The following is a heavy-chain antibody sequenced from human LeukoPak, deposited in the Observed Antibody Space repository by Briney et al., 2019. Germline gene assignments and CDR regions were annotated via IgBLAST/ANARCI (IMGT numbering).Heavy chain of an antibody. CDR2: IRYDGSNK. D-gene: IGHD3-10*01. CDR3: AKAQSSSGAVRGFDY. J-gene: IGHJ4*02. CDR1: GFTFSSYG. Sequence: GGSLRLSCAASGFTFSSYGMHWVRQAPGKGLEWVAFIRYDGSNKYYADSVKGRFTISRDNSKNTLYLQMDSLRAEDTAVYYCAKAQSSSGAVRGFDYWGQGTLVTVSS. V-gene: IGHV3-30*02.